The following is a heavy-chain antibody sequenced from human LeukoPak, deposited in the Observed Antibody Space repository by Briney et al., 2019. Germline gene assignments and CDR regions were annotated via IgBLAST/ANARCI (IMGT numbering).Heavy chain of an antibody. CDR1: GFTFSRYS. J-gene: IGHJ4*02. V-gene: IGHV3-74*01. CDR2: VNSDGSGT. Sequence: AGGSRRLSCAASGFTFSRYSMHWVRQAPGKGLVWVSHVNSDGSGTDYADSVKGRFTISRDNAKNTLYLQMNSLRVEDTAVYYCVCLGLGGLSLDWGQGTLVTVSS. D-gene: IGHD3-16*01. CDR3: VCLGLGGLSLD.